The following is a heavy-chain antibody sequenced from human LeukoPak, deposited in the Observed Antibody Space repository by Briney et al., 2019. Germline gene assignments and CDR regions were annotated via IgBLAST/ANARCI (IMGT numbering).Heavy chain of an antibody. J-gene: IGHJ4*02. V-gene: IGHV3-23*01. CDR2: ISNSGDNT. Sequence: GGSLRLSCAASGFTFSSYAMSWVRQAPGKGLEWVSAISNSGDNTFYADSVKGRFTISRDNAKNSLYLQMNSLRAEDTAVYYCARDGIVGVTVFDYWGQGTLVTVSS. CDR1: GFTFSSYA. CDR3: ARDGIVGVTVFDY. D-gene: IGHD1-26*01.